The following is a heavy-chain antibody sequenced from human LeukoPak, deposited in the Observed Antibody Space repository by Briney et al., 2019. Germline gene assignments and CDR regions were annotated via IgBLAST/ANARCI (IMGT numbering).Heavy chain of an antibody. Sequence: PGGSLRLSCAASEFTFSDSWMTWVRQAPGKGLEWVAYIKQDGSEKSYLDSVKGRFTISRDNAKNSLYLQMNDLRAEDTAVYYCARSSPHCSSTSCYSDAFDIWGQGTMVTVSS. J-gene: IGHJ3*02. D-gene: IGHD2-2*02. CDR3: ARSSPHCSSTSCYSDAFDI. V-gene: IGHV3-7*01. CDR1: EFTFSDSW. CDR2: IKQDGSEK.